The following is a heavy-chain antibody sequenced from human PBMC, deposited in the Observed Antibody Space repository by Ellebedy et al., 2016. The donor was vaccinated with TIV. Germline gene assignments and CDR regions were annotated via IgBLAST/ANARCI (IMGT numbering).Heavy chain of an antibody. J-gene: IGHJ4*02. CDR2: IYWDDDK. CDR1: VFSLSTSGVG. D-gene: IGHD2-21*02. Sequence: SGPTLVXPTQTLTLTCTCAFSVFSLSTSGVGVGWIRQPPGKALEWLALIYWDDDKRYSPSLKSRLTITKDTSKNQVVLTMTNMDPVDTATYYCAQMSVGGDSVDYWGQGTLVTVSS. V-gene: IGHV2-5*02. CDR3: AQMSVGGDSVDY.